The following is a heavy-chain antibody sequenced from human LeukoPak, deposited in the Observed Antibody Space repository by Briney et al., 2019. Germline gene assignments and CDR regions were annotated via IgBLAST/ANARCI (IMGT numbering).Heavy chain of an antibody. CDR2: IYPGDSDT. CDR1: GYSLTSYW. CDR3: ARPYYDSSGNDAFDI. D-gene: IGHD3-22*01. V-gene: IGHV5-51*01. Sequence: GESLKISCKGSGYSLTSYWIGWVRQLPGKGLEWMGIIYPGDSDTRYSPSFQGQVTISADKSISTAYLQWSSLKASDTAMYYCARPYYDSSGNDAFDIWGQGTMVTVSS. J-gene: IGHJ3*02.